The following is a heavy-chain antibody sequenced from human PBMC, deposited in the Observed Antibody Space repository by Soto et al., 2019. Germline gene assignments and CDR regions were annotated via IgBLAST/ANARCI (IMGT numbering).Heavy chain of an antibody. CDR1: GFSLSTHGVG. J-gene: IGHJ3*02. D-gene: IGHD3-16*02. Sequence: QITLKESGPTLVTPTQTLTLTCTFSGFSLSTHGVGVGWIRQPPGKALEWLAVIYWDDDRRYSPSLKTRLTITKDTSKNLVVLTLTNMDPVDTATYYCAHLTLTYGGVIGDDAFDMWGQGTMVTVSS. CDR2: IYWDDDR. V-gene: IGHV2-5*02. CDR3: AHLTLTYGGVIGDDAFDM.